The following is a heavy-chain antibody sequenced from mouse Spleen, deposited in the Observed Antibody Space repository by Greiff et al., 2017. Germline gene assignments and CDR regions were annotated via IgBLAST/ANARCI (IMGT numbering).Heavy chain of an antibody. CDR1: GFNIKDDY. D-gene: IGHD2-12*01. CDR2: IDPENGDT. CDR3: TAYYSPSY. J-gene: IGHJ3*01. Sequence: EVQLQQSGAELVRPGASVKLSCTASGFNIKDDYMHWVKQRPEQGLEWIGWIDPENGDTEYASKFQGKATITADTSSNTAYLQLSSLTSEDTAVYYCTAYYSPSYWGQGTLVTVSA. V-gene: IGHV14-4*01.